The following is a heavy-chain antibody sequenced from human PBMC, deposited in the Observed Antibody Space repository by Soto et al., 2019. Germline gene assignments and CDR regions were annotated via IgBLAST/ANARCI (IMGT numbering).Heavy chain of an antibody. CDR2: VIPFLDIT. CDR3: ARDRDNSNWPNFDS. J-gene: IGHJ4*02. V-gene: IGHV1-69*02. CDR1: GGTFSIYT. Sequence: QVQLVQSGSEVKKPGSSVRVSCKASGGTFSIYTISWVRQAPGQGLEWMGRVIPFLDITSYSQRFQGRVTITADKSTTTAYVELSSLRSEDTAVYYCARDRDNSNWPNFDSWGQGTLVTVSS. D-gene: IGHD6-13*01.